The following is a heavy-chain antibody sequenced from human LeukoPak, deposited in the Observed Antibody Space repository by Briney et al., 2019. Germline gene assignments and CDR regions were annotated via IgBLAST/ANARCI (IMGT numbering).Heavy chain of an antibody. V-gene: IGHV4-31*03. D-gene: IGHD3-16*01. CDR2: IYYSGST. Sequence: SETLSLTCTVSGGSISSGGYYWSWIRQHPGKGLEWIGYIYYSGSTYYNPSLKSRVTISVGTSKNQFSLKLSSVTAADTAVYYCAREDRSQGDFDLWGRGTLVTVSS. CDR1: GGSISSGGYY. CDR3: AREDRSQGDFDL. J-gene: IGHJ2*01.